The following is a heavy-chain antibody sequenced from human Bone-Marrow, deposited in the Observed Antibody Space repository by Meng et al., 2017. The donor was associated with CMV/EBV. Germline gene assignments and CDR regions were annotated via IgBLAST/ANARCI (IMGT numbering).Heavy chain of an antibody. J-gene: IGHJ5*02. V-gene: IGHV4-34*01. CDR2: INHSGIT. CDR3: ARSPRTARRADNWFDP. Sequence: GSLRLSCVVHGGSFSGYYWTWIRQSPGQGLEWIGEINHSGITNYNPSLKSRVTISVDTSKNQFSLKLSSVTAADTAVYYCARSPRTARRADNWFDPWGQGSLVTVSS. D-gene: IGHD1-1*01. CDR1: GGSFSGYY.